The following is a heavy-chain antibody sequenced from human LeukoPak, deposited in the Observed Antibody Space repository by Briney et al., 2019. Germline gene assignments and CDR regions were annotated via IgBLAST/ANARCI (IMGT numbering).Heavy chain of an antibody. CDR2: IIPSLDVA. CDR3: ARDHCSPGTCLGGH. D-gene: IGHD2-15*01. CDR1: GYTLIELS. V-gene: IGHV1-24*01. J-gene: IGHJ4*02. Sequence: ASVKVSCKVSGYTLIELSMHWVRQAPGQGLEWIGRIIPSLDVANYAHKFQGRVTLSVDRDTATTYMEVTSLRSEDTAIYYCARDHCSPGTCLGGHWGQGTLVTVSS.